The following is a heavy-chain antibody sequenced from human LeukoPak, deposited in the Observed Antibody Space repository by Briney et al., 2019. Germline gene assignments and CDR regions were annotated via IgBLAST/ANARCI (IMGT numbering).Heavy chain of an antibody. CDR3: AREPIAAAGTGSEGPWH. Sequence: EASVKVSCKASGYTFTGYSMHWVRQAPGQGLEWMGIINPSGGSTSYAQKFQGRVTMTRDTSTSTVYMELSSLRSEDTAVYYCAREPIAAAGTGSEGPWHWGQGTLVTVSS. CDR1: GYTFTGYS. J-gene: IGHJ4*02. CDR2: INPSGGST. D-gene: IGHD6-13*01. V-gene: IGHV1-46*01.